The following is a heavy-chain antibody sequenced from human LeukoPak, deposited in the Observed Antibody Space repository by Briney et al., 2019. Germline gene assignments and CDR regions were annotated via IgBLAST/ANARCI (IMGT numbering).Heavy chain of an antibody. J-gene: IGHJ4*02. V-gene: IGHV3-48*03. D-gene: IGHD3-10*01. Sequence: PGGSLRLSCAASGFTFSNYEMNWVRQAPGKGLEWVSYITSSGGTIYYADSVKGRFTISRDNAKNSLYLQMHSLRAEDTAVYYCASRPPPSRGPYDYWGQGTLVTVCS. CDR2: ITSSGGTI. CDR3: ASRPPPSRGPYDY. CDR1: GFTFSNYE.